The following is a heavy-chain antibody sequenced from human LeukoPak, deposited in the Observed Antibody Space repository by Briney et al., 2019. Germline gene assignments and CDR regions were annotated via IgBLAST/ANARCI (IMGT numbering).Heavy chain of an antibody. V-gene: IGHV4-4*07. Sequence: SETLSPTCTVSGGSISSYYWSWIRQPAGRGLELIGRIYTSGSTNYTPSLKSRVTMSVDTSKNQSSLKLRSVTAADTAVYYCARVRYYYGSGSYAAFDIWGQGTMVTVSS. D-gene: IGHD3-10*01. CDR1: GGSISSYY. CDR3: ARVRYYYGSGSYAAFDI. CDR2: IYTSGST. J-gene: IGHJ3*02.